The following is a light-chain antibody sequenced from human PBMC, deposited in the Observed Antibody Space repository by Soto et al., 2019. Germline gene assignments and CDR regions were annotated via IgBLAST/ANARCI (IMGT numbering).Light chain of an antibody. Sequence: IQMTQSPSSVSASVGDRVTITCRASPGINTYLAWYKQRPGKVPKLLISEASTLQSGVPSRFTGSGSGTDFSLVISSLQPEDVATYYCQTYNSYPFTFGPGTRVHLK. CDR1: PGINTY. CDR3: QTYNSYPFT. V-gene: IGKV1-27*01. CDR2: EAS. J-gene: IGKJ3*01.